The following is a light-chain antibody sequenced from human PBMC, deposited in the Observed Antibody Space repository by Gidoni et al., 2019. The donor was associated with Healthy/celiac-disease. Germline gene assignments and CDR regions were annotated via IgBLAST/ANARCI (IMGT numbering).Light chain of an antibody. V-gene: IGKV3-20*01. Sequence: IVLTQSPGTLSLSPGERATLSCRASQSVSSSYLAWYQRNPGQPPRLLIYGASSRATGIPDRFSGSGSGTDFTLTISRLEPEDFAVYYCQQYSSSPRTFGQGTKVEIK. J-gene: IGKJ1*01. CDR2: GAS. CDR3: QQYSSSPRT. CDR1: QSVSSSY.